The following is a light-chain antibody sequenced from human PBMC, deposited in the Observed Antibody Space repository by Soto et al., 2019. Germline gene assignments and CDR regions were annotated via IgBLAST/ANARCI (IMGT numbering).Light chain of an antibody. CDR3: TSYTTSSTLVV. CDR1: SSDVGGYNY. CDR2: DVT. Sequence: QSVLTQPASVSGSPGQSITISCTGTSSDVGGYNYVSWYQQHPGKAPKLLIYDVTNRPSGVSNRFSGSKSGNTASLTISGVQAEDEADYYCTSYTTSSTLVVFGGGTKLTVL. V-gene: IGLV2-14*01. J-gene: IGLJ2*01.